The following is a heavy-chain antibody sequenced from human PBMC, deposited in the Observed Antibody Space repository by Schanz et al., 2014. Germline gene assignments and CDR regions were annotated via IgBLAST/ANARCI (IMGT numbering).Heavy chain of an antibody. Sequence: QVQLQESGPGLVKPSETLSLTCTVSGGSISSYYWSWIRQPAGKGLEWIGRIYTSGSTNYNPSLKSQIPMSVDTSKNEFSLKLSSVTAADTAVYYCARDPDWASRYFDLWGRGTLVTVSS. CDR1: GGSISSYY. CDR2: IYTSGST. V-gene: IGHV4-4*07. CDR3: ARDPDWASRYFDL. J-gene: IGHJ2*01. D-gene: IGHD3-9*01.